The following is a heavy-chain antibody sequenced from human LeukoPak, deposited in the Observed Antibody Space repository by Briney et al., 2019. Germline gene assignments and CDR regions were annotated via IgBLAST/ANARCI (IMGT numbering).Heavy chain of an antibody. CDR1: GFTFSSYS. CDR3: ARTVGATYFDY. D-gene: IGHD1-26*01. V-gene: IGHV3-21*01. J-gene: IGHJ4*02. Sequence: GGSLRLSCAASGFTFSSYSMNWVRQAPGKGLEWVSSISDDGKYIYYADSVKGRFSISRDNAKSSLYLQMNSLRAEDTAVYYCARTVGATYFDYWGQGTLVTVSS. CDR2: ISDDGKYI.